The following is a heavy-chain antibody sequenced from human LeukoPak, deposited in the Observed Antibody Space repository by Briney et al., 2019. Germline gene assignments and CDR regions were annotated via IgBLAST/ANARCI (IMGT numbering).Heavy chain of an antibody. J-gene: IGHJ2*01. CDR1: GFNLHNYA. CDR2: ISWNGDAI. D-gene: IGHD2-15*01. Sequence: GGSLRLSCAASGFNLHNYAMHWVRQAPGKGLEWVSGISWNGDAIDYADSLKGRFTISRDNAKSSLYLEMNSLRGDDTALYYCVKDARGGGRLGWYLDLWGRGTLVTVSS. CDR3: VKDARGGGRLGWYLDL. V-gene: IGHV3-9*01.